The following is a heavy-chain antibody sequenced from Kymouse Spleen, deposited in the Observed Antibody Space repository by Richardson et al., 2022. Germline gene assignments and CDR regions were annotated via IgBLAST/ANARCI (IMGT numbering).Heavy chain of an antibody. CDR3: ARGGDSNYGGLWFGELLYPPFDY. V-gene: IGHV4-31*03. CDR2: IYYSGST. J-gene: IGHJ4*02. Sequence: QVQLQESGPGLVKPSQTLSLTCTVSGGSISSGGYYWSWIRQHPGKGLEWIGYIYYSGSTYYNPSLKSRVTISVDTSKNQFSLKLSSVTAADTAVYYCARGGDSNYGGLWFGELLYPPFDYWGQGTLVTVSS. D-gene: IGHD3-10*01. CDR1: GGSISSGGYY.